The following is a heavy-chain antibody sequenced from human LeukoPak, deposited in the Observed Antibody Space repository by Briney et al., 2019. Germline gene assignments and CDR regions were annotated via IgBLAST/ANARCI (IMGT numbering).Heavy chain of an antibody. CDR1: GFTFSRST. J-gene: IGHJ4*02. CDR2: MKEDGTQI. D-gene: IGHD1-26*01. Sequence: GGSLRLSCVVSGFTFSRSTMTWVRQAPGKGPEWVAKMKEDGTQIHYVDSVKGRFTISRDNAKSSLFLQMNSLRVEDTAVYYCATGGAPGGRFENWGQGMLVTVSS. CDR3: ATGGAPGGRFEN. V-gene: IGHV3-7*01.